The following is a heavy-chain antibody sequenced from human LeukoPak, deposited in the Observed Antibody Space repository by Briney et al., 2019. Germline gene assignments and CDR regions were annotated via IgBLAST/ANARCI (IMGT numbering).Heavy chain of an antibody. D-gene: IGHD3-10*01. J-gene: IGHJ6*02. V-gene: IGHV1-18*01. CDR3: ARGVVRGVTPYYYYYGMDV. CDR2: ISAYNGNT. CDR1: GYTFTSYG. Sequence: ASVKVSCKASGYTFTSYGISWVRQAPGQGLEWMGWISAYNGNTNYAQKLQGRVTMTTDTSTSTAYMELRSLRSDDTAVYYCARGVVRGVTPYYYYYGMDVWGQGTTITVSS.